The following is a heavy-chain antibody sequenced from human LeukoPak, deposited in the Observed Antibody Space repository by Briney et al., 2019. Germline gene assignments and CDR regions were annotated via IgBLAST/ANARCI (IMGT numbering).Heavy chain of an antibody. V-gene: IGHV4-39*07. J-gene: IGHJ3*02. CDR3: AREIAAAGWVYAFDI. CDR2: IYYSGST. CDR1: GGSISSSSYY. D-gene: IGHD6-13*01. Sequence: SETLSLTCTVSGGSISSSSYYWGWIRQPPGKGLEWIGSIYYSGSTYYNPSLKSRVTISVDTSKNQFSLKLSSVTAADTAVYYCAREIAAAGWVYAFDIWGQGTMVTVSS.